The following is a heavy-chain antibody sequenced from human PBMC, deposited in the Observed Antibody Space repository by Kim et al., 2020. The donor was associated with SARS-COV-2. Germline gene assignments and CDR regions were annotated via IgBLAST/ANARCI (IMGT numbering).Heavy chain of an antibody. Sequence: ASVKVSCKASGYTFTSYYIHWVRQAPGQGLEWMGIINPSGGSTTYAQKFQGRVTMTRDTSTSTVYMELSSLRSEDTAVYYCARDVPRGVIDYWGQGTLVTVSS. CDR1: GYTFTSYY. CDR2: INPSGGST. CDR3: ARDVPRGVIDY. J-gene: IGHJ4*02. V-gene: IGHV1-46*01. D-gene: IGHD3-10*01.